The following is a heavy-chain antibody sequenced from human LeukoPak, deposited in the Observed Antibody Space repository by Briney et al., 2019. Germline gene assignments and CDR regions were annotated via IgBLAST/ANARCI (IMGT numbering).Heavy chain of an antibody. D-gene: IGHD6-13*01. CDR3: ARSYGSRTYYYYYYGMDV. CDR1: GGSISSYY. Sequence: SETMSLTCTVSGGSISSYYWSWIRQPPGKGLEWIGYIYYSGSTNYNPSLKSRVTISVDTSKNQFSLKLSSVTAADTAVYYCARSYGSRTYYYYYYGMDVWGQGTTVTVSS. J-gene: IGHJ6*02. V-gene: IGHV4-59*08. CDR2: IYYSGST.